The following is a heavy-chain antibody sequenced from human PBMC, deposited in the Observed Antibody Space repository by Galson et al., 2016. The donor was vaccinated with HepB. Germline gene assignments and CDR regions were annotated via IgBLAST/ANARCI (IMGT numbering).Heavy chain of an antibody. Sequence: SLRLSCAASGFTFSSYSMHWVRQAPGKGLEWVAIISYDGTNKYYADSVKGRFTIARDNSKNTLYLQMHSLGAEDTAVYFCAREGAEMAVAGTAFDYWGQGSLVTVSS. D-gene: IGHD6-19*01. CDR1: GFTFSSYS. CDR2: ISYDGTNK. J-gene: IGHJ4*02. V-gene: IGHV3-30*07. CDR3: AREGAEMAVAGTAFDY.